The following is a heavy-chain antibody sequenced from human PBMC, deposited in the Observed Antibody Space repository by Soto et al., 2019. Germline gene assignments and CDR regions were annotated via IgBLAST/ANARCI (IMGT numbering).Heavy chain of an antibody. D-gene: IGHD2-2*01. J-gene: IGHJ4*02. CDR1: GGSFSGYY. CDR3: ARAGDIVVVPAAMDRALDY. Sequence: QVQLQQWGAGLLKPSETLSLTCAVYGGSFSGYYWSWIRQPPGKGLEWIGEINHSGSTNYNPSLKSRVTISVDTSKNQFSLKLSSVTPADTAVYYCARAGDIVVVPAAMDRALDYWGQGTLVTVSS. CDR2: INHSGST. V-gene: IGHV4-34*01.